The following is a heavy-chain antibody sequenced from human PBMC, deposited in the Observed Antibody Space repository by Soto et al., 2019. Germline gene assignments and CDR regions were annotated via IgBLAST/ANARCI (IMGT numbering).Heavy chain of an antibody. J-gene: IGHJ6*02. D-gene: IGHD1-7*01. CDR3: ARKNYDHYYYGMDV. Sequence: PGETLKISCQGSGYRFASYWIGWVRQMPGKGLESMGIIYPGDSDTRYSPSFQGQVTIAADKSISTAYLQWSSLKASDTAMYYCARKNYDHYYYGMDVWGQGTTVTVSS. CDR1: GYRFASYW. CDR2: IYPGDSDT. V-gene: IGHV5-51*01.